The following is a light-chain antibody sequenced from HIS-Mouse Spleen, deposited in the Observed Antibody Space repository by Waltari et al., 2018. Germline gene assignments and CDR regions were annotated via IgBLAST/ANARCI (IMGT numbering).Light chain of an antibody. J-gene: IGLJ3*02. V-gene: IGLV2-14*01. CDR3: SSYTSSSTLGV. Sequence: QSALTQPASVSGSPGQSITISCTGTSSDVGGYNYVSWYQQHPGKAPKLMIYEVSTRPSGVSHRFSGSKSGNTASLTSSGLQAEDEADYYCSSYTSSSTLGVFGGGTKLTVL. CDR2: EVS. CDR1: SSDVGGYNY.